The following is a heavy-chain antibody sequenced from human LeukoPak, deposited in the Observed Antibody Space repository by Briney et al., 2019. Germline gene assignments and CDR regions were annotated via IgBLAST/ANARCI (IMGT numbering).Heavy chain of an antibody. Sequence: GGSLRLSCAASGFTFNSYAMSWVRQAPGQGLEWVSGTSGSGGDTYYAGSVKGRFTISRDNSKNALYLQMNSLRADDTAVYYCAKGHLSILFPFDSWGQGTLVTVSS. D-gene: IGHD2-21*01. CDR2: TSGSGGDT. CDR1: GFTFNSYA. J-gene: IGHJ4*02. CDR3: AKGHLSILFPFDS. V-gene: IGHV3-23*01.